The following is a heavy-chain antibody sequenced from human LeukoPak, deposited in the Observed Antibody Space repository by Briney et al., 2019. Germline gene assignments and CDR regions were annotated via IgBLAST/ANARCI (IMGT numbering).Heavy chain of an antibody. CDR1: GYTFTGYY. Sequence: ASVKVSCKASGYTFTGYYMHWVRQAPGQGVEWMGWINPNSGVTNYAQKFQGRVTMTRDTSISTAYMELSRLRSDDTAVYYCAREDQRQGDAFDIWGQGTMVTVSS. J-gene: IGHJ3*02. V-gene: IGHV1-2*02. D-gene: IGHD6-25*01. CDR2: INPNSGVT. CDR3: AREDQRQGDAFDI.